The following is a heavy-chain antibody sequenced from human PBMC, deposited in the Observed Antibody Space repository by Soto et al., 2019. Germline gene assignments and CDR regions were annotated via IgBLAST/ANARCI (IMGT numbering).Heavy chain of an antibody. CDR1: GGSISSGDYY. CDR2: IYYSGST. CDR3: ARGRYYDSRGYYSI. Sequence: PSETLSLACTVSGGSISSGDYYWSWIRQPPGKGLEWIGYIYYSGSTYYNPSLKSRVTISVDTSKNQFSLKLSSVTAADTAVYYCARGRYYDSRGYYSIWGQGTLVTVSS. D-gene: IGHD3-22*01. J-gene: IGHJ4*02. V-gene: IGHV4-30-4*01.